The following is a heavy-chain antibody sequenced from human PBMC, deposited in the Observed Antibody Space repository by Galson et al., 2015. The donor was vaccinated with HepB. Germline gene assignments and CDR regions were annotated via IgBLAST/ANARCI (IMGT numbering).Heavy chain of an antibody. J-gene: IGHJ3*02. CDR2: ISSSSSYI. V-gene: IGHV3-21*01. CDR3: ARDLGYCSRTSCRDDAFDI. Sequence: SLRLSCAASGFSFSTYSMNWVRQAPGKGLEWVSSISSSSSYIYYADSVKGRFTISRDNAKNSLFVQMNSLRAEDTAVYYCARDLGYCSRTSCRDDAFDIWGQGTMVTVSS. CDR1: GFSFSTYS. D-gene: IGHD2-2*01.